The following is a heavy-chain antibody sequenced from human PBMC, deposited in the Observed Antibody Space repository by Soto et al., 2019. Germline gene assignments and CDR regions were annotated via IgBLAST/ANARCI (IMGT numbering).Heavy chain of an antibody. CDR2: INQDESQK. CDR1: GFTFSSYW. J-gene: IGHJ4*02. Sequence: EVQLVESGGGLVQTGGSLRLSCVASGFTFSSYWMNWVRQAPGEGRGWVANINQDESQKYYADSVKGRFSISRDNARNALYLQMNSLRVEDAAVYYCATKVVIGGIGFVDYWGQGILVTVSS. D-gene: IGHD2-15*01. V-gene: IGHV3-7*01. CDR3: ATKVVIGGIGFVDY.